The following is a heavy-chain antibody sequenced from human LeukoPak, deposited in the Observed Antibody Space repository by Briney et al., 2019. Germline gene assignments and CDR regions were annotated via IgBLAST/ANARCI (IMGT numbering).Heavy chain of an antibody. Sequence: ASVKVSCKVSGYTFTDYYMHWVQQAPGKGLEWMGLVDPGDGETIYAEKFQGRVTITADTSTDTAYMELSSLGSEDTAVYYCATVNRPFGYYGSGSYKAPFDYWGQGTLVTVSS. CDR3: ATVNRPFGYYGSGSYKAPFDY. CDR2: VDPGDGET. V-gene: IGHV1-69-2*01. CDR1: GYTFTDYY. J-gene: IGHJ4*02. D-gene: IGHD3-10*01.